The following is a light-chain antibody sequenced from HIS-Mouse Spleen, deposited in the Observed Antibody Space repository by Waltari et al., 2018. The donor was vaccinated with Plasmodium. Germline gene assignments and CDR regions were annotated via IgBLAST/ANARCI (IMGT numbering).Light chain of an antibody. CDR1: QDISNY. CDR3: QQYDNLPLT. CDR2: DAS. Sequence: DLQMTQSPSSLSASAGARVTSTCQASQDISNYLNWYQQKPGKAPKLLIYDASNLETGVPSRFSGSGSGTDFTFTISSLQPEDIATYYCQQYDNLPLTFGGGTKVEIK. V-gene: IGKV1-33*01. J-gene: IGKJ4*01.